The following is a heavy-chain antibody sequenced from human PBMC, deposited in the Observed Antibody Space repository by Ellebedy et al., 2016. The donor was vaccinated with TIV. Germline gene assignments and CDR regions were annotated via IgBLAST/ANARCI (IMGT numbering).Heavy chain of an antibody. CDR1: GFIFKNFL. V-gene: IGHV3-74*01. D-gene: IGHD7-27*01. J-gene: IGHJ2*01. CDR3: AKGLTGDRGGWGRYFDL. Sequence: GESLKISCGASGFIFKNFLMYWVRQAPGKGPEWVSRISGDGRTTNYADSVKGRFSISRDNANNMVYLQMNSLRVEDTAVYYCAKGLTGDRGGWGRYFDLWGCGTLVTVSS. CDR2: ISGDGRTT.